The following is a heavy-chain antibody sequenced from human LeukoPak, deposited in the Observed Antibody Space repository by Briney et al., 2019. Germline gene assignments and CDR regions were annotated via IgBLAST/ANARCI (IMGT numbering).Heavy chain of an antibody. CDR1: GFTFSSYE. CDR3: ARDSNYGMDV. V-gene: IGHV3-48*03. J-gene: IGHJ6*02. Sequence: GGSLRLSCAASGFTFSSYEMNWVRQAPGKGLEWVSYISSSGDAIYYADSVEGRFTISRDDAKNSLYLQMNSLRAEDTAVYYCARDSNYGMDVWGQGTTVTVSS. CDR2: ISSSGDAI.